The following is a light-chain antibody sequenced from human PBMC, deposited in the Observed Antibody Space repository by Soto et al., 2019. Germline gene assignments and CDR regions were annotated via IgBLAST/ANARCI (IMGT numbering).Light chain of an antibody. V-gene: IGKV1-39*01. J-gene: IGKJ1*01. Sequence: DLKSTESPYSLAASVGGRITIACRSSQSISSYLNWYQQKPGKAPKLLIYAASSLQSGVPSRFSGSGSGTDFTLTISSLQPEDFATYCCQQSYSTPWTFGQGTKVDIK. CDR1: QSISSY. CDR2: AAS. CDR3: QQSYSTPWT.